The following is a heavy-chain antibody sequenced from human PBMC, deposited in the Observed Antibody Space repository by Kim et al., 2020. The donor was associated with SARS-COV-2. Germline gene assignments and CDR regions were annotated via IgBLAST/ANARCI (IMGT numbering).Heavy chain of an antibody. D-gene: IGHD1-1*01. J-gene: IGHJ4*02. CDR1: GFTFSSFE. V-gene: IGHV3-48*03. CDR2: INPGGTTV. CDR3: ERGDWKESRTFDF. Sequence: GGSLRLSCAASGFTFSSFEMNWVRQAPGKGPEWDSNINPGGTTVHYADSVKRRFTISRDNANNALNLHMNSLRGEDTAAYFCERGDWKESRTFDFWGQGTLVTVSS.